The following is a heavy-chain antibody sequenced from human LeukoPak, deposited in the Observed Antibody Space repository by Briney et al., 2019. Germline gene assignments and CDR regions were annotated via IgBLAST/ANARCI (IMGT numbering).Heavy chain of an antibody. CDR1: GGSISGSSYF. V-gene: IGHV4-39*01. D-gene: IGHD5-12*01. Sequence: SETLSLTCAVSGGSISGSSYFWGWIRQPPGKGLEWIGSIYYSGNTYYNPSLKSRVTISVDTSKNQFSLKLSSVTAADTAVYYCARQRSGYDLYFDYWGQGTLVTVSS. J-gene: IGHJ4*02. CDR2: IYYSGNT. CDR3: ARQRSGYDLYFDY.